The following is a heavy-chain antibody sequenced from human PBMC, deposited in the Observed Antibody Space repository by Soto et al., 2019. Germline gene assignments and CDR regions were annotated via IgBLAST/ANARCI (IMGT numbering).Heavy chain of an antibody. D-gene: IGHD3-10*01. Sequence: SDSLYIARAVSGGSISIGGYSWSWIRQPPGKGLEWIGYIYHSGSTYYNPSLKSRVTISVDRSKNQFSLKLSSVTAADTAVYYCARYGSGSRFDYWGQGTLVTVSS. V-gene: IGHV4-30-2*01. J-gene: IGHJ4*02. CDR2: IYHSGST. CDR1: GGSISIGGYS. CDR3: ARYGSGSRFDY.